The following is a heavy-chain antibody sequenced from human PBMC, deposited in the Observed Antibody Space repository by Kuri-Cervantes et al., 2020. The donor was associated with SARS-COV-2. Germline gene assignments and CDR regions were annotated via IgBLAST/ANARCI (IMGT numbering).Heavy chain of an antibody. CDR1: GFTFSSYG. Sequence: GESLKTSCAASGFTFSSYGMHWVRQAPGKGLEWVAVIWYDGSNKYYADSVKGRFTISRDNSKNTLYLQMNSLRAEDTAVYYCALSSGYYYPNAGFDYWGQGTLVTVSS. V-gene: IGHV3-33*01. CDR2: IWYDGSNK. J-gene: IGHJ4*02. D-gene: IGHD3-22*01. CDR3: ALSSGYYYPNAGFDY.